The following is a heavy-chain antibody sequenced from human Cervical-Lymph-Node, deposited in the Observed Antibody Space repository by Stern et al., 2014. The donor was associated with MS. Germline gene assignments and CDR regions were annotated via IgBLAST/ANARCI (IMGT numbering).Heavy chain of an antibody. CDR2: IKSKTDGGTT. V-gene: IGHV3-15*01. J-gene: IGHJ6*02. Sequence: QLVQSGGGLVKPGGSLRLSCAASGFTFSNAWMSWVRQAPGKGLEWVGRIKSKTDGGTTDYAAPVKGRFTISRDDSKNTLYLQMNSLKTEDTAVYYCTTLGGIVVVVVAPNYYGMDVWGQGTTVTVSS. CDR3: TTLGGIVVVVVAPNYYGMDV. D-gene: IGHD2-15*01. CDR1: GFTFSNAW.